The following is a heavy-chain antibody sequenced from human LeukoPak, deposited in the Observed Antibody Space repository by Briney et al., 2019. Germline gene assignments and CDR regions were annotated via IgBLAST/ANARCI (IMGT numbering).Heavy chain of an antibody. CDR3: ARRELRYFDWLRAFDI. Sequence: PGGSLRLACAASGFTFSSYEMNWVRQAPGKGMEWGSYISSSGSNIYYADSVKGRFTISRDNAKNSLYLQMNSLRAEDTAVYYCARRELRYFDWLRAFDIWGQGTMVTVSS. CDR2: ISSSGSNI. J-gene: IGHJ3*02. D-gene: IGHD3-9*01. V-gene: IGHV3-48*03. CDR1: GFTFSSYE.